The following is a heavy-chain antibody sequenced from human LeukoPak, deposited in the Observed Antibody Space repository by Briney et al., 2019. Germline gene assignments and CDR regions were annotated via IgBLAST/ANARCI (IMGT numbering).Heavy chain of an antibody. J-gene: IGHJ4*02. Sequence: SETLSLTCTVSGGSISSSSYYWGWIRQPPGKGLEWIGSIYYSGSTYYYPSLKSRVTISVDTSKNQSSLKLSSVTAADTAVYYCARRYPLVTWGAFDYWGQGTLVTVSS. V-gene: IGHV4-39*01. CDR3: ARRYPLVTWGAFDY. D-gene: IGHD3-16*01. CDR2: IYYSGST. CDR1: GGSISSSSYY.